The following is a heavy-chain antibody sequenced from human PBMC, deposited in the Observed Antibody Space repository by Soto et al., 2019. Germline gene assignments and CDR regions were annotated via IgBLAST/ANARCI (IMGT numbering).Heavy chain of an antibody. J-gene: IGHJ4*02. CDR2: VYTSDYT. CDR3: ARSYYDSSGPPEPFDY. D-gene: IGHD3-22*01. CDR1: GASIRSYY. Sequence: SETLSLTCSVSGASIRSYYWHWIRQPPGKGLEWIGYVYTSDYTRYSSSLKSRVTISVDTSKSQFYLRLNSVTAADTAVYYCARSYYDSSGPPEPFDYWGQGTLVTVSS. V-gene: IGHV4-4*08.